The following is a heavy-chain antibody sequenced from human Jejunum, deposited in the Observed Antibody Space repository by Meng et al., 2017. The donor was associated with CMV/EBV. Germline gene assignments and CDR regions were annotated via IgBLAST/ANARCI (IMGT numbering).Heavy chain of an antibody. CDR2: IRYDGSIK. Sequence: QVQLVESGVGVVQPGGSLRLSCTTSGFNFSAYDMHWVRQPPGKGLEWLTFIRYDGSIKYYADSVKDRFTISRDNSKNTLYLQMNGLRAEDTSFYYCAKGDAWGQGPLGTVVS. CDR3: AKGDA. J-gene: IGHJ5*02. CDR1: GFNFSAYD. V-gene: IGHV3-30*02.